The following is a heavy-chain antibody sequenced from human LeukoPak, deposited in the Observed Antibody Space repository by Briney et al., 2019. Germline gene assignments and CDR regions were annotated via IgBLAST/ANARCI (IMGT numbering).Heavy chain of an antibody. CDR1: GGSISSSSYY. J-gene: IGHJ4*02. D-gene: IGHD6-13*01. V-gene: IGHV4-39*07. CDR3: ARNGAQYSSSWYSALFFDY. Sequence: PSETLSLTCTVSGGSISSSSYYWGWIRQPPGKGLEWIGSIYYSGSTYYNPSLKSRVTISVDTSKNQFSLKLSSVTAADTAVYYCARNGAQYSSSWYSALFFDYWGQGTLVTVSS. CDR2: IYYSGST.